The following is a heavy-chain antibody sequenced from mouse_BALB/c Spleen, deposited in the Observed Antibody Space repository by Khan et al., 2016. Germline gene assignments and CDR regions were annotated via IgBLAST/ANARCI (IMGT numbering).Heavy chain of an antibody. CDR1: GYAFSSYW. J-gene: IGHJ2*01. CDR3: ARKYVDS. CDR2: IYPGDGDT. Sequence: QVQLQQSGAELVRPGSSVKIPCKASGYAFSSYWMNWVKQRPGQGLEWIGQIYPGDGDTSYNGKFKGKATLTADKSSSTAYMQLSSLTSEDSAVYFFARKYVDSWGQGTTLTVSS. V-gene: IGHV1-80*01. D-gene: IGHD2-10*02.